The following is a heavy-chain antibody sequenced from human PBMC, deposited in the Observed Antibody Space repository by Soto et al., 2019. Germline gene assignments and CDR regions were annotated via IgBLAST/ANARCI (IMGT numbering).Heavy chain of an antibody. CDR3: ARQVTDCSGGSCHAYLDY. Sequence: PSETLSLTCTVSGGSTSSNSYYWGWIRQPPGKGLEWIVSIYYSGYTYYNPSLKSRLSMSVDTSQNQFSLKMRSVTAADTAVYYCARQVTDCSGGSCHAYLDYWGQGSLVPVSS. D-gene: IGHD2-15*01. CDR2: IYYSGYT. J-gene: IGHJ4*02. CDR1: GGSTSSNSYY. V-gene: IGHV4-39*01.